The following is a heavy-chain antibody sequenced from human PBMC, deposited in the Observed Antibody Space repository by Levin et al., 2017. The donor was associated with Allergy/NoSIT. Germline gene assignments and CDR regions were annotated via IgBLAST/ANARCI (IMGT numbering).Heavy chain of an antibody. D-gene: IGHD5-18*01. Sequence: GGSLRLSCAASGFTFSSHAMSWVRQAPGKGLEWVSAIVGSGGSIYYADSVKGRFTISRDNSKNTLYLQMNSLRAEDTAIYYCATPAGYTYVPFDYWGQGTLVTVSS. CDR1: GFTFSSHA. V-gene: IGHV3-23*01. J-gene: IGHJ4*02. CDR2: IVGSGGSI. CDR3: ATPAGYTYVPFDY.